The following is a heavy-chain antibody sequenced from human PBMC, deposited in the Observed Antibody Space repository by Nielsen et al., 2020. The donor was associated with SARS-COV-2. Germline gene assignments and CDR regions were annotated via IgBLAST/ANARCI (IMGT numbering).Heavy chain of an antibody. CDR3: ARGIIDTSWSHSWFDP. CDR2: INPIGTST. CDR1: GYTFTTYS. V-gene: IGHV1-46*01. J-gene: IGHJ5*02. D-gene: IGHD2-2*01. Sequence: ASVKVSCKASGYTFTTYSMHWLRQAPGQGPEWMGLINPIGTSTRYAPRFQGRLTMTRDTSTGTDYMQLNNLRSEETAVYYCARGIIDTSWSHSWFDPWGQGTLVTVSS.